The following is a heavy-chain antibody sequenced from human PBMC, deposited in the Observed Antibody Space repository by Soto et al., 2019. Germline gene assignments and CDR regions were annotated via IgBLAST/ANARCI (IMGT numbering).Heavy chain of an antibody. V-gene: IGHV3-21*01. J-gene: IGHJ4*02. CDR3: ARESEDLTSNFDY. Sequence: EVQLVESGGGLVKPGGSLRLSCAASGFPSTRYSMNWVRQAPGEGLDWVSSISSTTNYIYYGASMKGRFTISRDNAKKSLYLDMNSLRAEDTAVYYCARESEDLTSNFDYWGQGTLVTVSS. CDR1: GFPSTRYS. CDR2: ISSTTNYI.